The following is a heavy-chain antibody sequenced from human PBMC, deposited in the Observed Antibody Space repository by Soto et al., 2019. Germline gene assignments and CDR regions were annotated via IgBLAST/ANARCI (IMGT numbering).Heavy chain of an antibody. J-gene: IGHJ4*02. V-gene: IGHV3-23*01. CDR3: AKVLQWLALDY. CDR1: GFTFSSYA. CDR2: VRGSGSST. Sequence: PGGSLRLSCAASGFTFSSYAMSWVRQAPGKGLGWVSFVRGSGSSTYYADSVKGRFTISRDNSKNTLYLHMNSLRADDTAVYYCAKVLQWLALDYWGQGTLVTVSS. D-gene: IGHD6-19*01.